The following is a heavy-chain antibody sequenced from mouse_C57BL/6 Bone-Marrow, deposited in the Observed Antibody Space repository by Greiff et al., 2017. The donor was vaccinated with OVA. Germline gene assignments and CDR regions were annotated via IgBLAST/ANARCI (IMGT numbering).Heavy chain of an antibody. D-gene: IGHD2-13*01. CDR2: IYPRSGNT. CDR3: ARESDSAYAMDY. V-gene: IGHV1-81*01. J-gene: IGHJ4*01. CDR1: GYTFTSYG. Sequence: QVQLKQSGAELARPGASVKLSCKASGYTFTSYGISWVKQRTGQGLEWIGEIYPRSGNTYYNEKFKGKATLTADKSSSTAYMELRSLTSEDSAVYFCARESDSAYAMDYWGQGTSVTVSS.